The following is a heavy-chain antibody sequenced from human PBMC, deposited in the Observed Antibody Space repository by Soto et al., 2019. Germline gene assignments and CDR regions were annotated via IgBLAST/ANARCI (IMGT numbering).Heavy chain of an antibody. CDR2: IYSGGST. J-gene: IGHJ4*02. CDR3: ARESTVGATNTFDC. D-gene: IGHD1-26*01. V-gene: IGHV3-66*01. CDR1: GFTVSSNY. Sequence: EVQLVESGGGLVQPGESLRLSCAASGFTVSSNYMSWVRQAPGKGLEWVSIIYSGGSTYYADSVKGRFTISRDNSKNNLDLKMNSLRAEDTAVYYCARESTVGATNTFDCWGQGTLVTVSS.